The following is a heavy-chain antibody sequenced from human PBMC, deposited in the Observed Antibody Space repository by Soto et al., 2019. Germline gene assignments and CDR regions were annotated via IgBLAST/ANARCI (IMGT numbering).Heavy chain of an antibody. J-gene: IGHJ4*02. CDR1: GFTFSTYA. D-gene: IGHD3-10*01. Sequence: PGGSLRLSCAASGFTFSTYAMSWVRQAPGKGLEWVSVISSGGTTTYYPDSVKGRFTISRDNSKNTLYLQMNSLRAEDTAVYYCAKDGLWFVPTPSPNTKDYWGQGTLVTVSS. CDR3: AKDGLWFVPTPSPNTKDY. CDR2: ISSGGTTT. V-gene: IGHV3-23*01.